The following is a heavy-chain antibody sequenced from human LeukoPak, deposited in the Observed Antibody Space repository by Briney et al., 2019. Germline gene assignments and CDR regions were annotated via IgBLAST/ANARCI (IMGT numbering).Heavy chain of an antibody. V-gene: IGHV1-69*05. D-gene: IGHD5-18*01. CDR1: GGTFSSYA. CDR2: IIPIFGTA. J-gene: IGHJ3*02. CDR3: ARGLAAGYSYGLPYDAFDI. Sequence: ASVKVSCKASGGTFSSYAISWVRQAPGQGLEWMGGIIPIFGTANYAQKFQGRVTITTDESTSTAYMELSSLRSDDTAVYYCARGLAAGYSYGLPYDAFDIWGQGTMVTVSS.